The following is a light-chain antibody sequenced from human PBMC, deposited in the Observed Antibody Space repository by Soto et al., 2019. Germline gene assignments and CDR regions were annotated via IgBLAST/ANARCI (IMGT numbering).Light chain of an antibody. CDR2: KAS. J-gene: IGKJ1*01. V-gene: IGKV1-5*03. CDR3: QQYDSFWT. CDR1: LSISGW. Sequence: DIQMTQSPSILSASVGDRVTIPCRASLSISGWLAWYQQKPGKAPKLLIYKASSLESGVPSRFSGSGSGTEFTLTITSLQPGDFATYYCQQYDSFWTFGQGTKVDI.